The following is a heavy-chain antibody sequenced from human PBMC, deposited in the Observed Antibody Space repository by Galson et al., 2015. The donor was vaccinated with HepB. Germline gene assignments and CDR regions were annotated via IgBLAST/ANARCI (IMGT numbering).Heavy chain of an antibody. V-gene: IGHV1-2*06. CDR2: INPNSGGT. CDR3: ARDGIVGATVPVDV. J-gene: IGHJ6*02. D-gene: IGHD1-26*01. CDR1: GYTFTGYY. Sequence: SVKVSCKASGYTFTGYYMHWVRQAPGQGLEWMGRINPNSGGTNYAQKFQGRVTMTRDTSISTAYMELRSLRSDDTAVYYCARDGIVGATVPVDVWGQGTTVTVSS.